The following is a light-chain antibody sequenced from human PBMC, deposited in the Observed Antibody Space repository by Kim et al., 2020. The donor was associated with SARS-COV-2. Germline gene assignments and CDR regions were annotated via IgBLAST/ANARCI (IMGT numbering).Light chain of an antibody. CDR3: QRYNSYSYS. V-gene: IGKV1-5*03. Sequence: ASVRDRVTITCRASQSISSWLACYQQKPGKAPKLLIYKASSLESGVASRFSGSGSGTEFTLTISSLQPDDFATYYSQRYNSYSYSFGQGTKLEIK. CDR2: KAS. CDR1: QSISSW. J-gene: IGKJ2*03.